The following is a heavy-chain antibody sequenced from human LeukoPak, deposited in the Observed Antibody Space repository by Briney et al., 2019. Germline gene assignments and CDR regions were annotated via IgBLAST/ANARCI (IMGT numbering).Heavy chain of an antibody. CDR2: VYHSGTT. V-gene: IGHV4-38-2*02. J-gene: IGHJ4*02. CDR1: GSSISGGYY. CDR3: ARGPPPDFDY. Sequence: SETLSLTCTVSGSSISGGYYWDWIRPPPGKGLEWIGSVYHSGTTYYNPSLKSRVTISVDTSKNQFSLKLSSVTAADTAVYYCARGPPPDFDYWGRGTLVTVSS.